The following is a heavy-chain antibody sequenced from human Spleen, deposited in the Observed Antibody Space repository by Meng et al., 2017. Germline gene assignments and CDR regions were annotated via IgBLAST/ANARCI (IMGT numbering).Heavy chain of an antibody. J-gene: IGHJ5*02. Sequence: QLQLVESGGGWVKPGGSLRLSCAASGFTFTDYYMTWIRQAPGKGLEWISYISPSGSTISYADSVKGRFTVSRDNAKKSLYLQMSSLTAEDTAVYYCARDRGEFDPWGLGTLVTVSS. CDR1: GFTFTDYY. D-gene: IGHD3-10*01. CDR3: ARDRGEFDP. V-gene: IGHV3-11*01. CDR2: ISPSGSTI.